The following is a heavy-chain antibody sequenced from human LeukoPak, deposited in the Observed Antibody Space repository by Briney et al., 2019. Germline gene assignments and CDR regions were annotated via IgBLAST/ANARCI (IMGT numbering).Heavy chain of an antibody. CDR2: IFYTGST. V-gene: IGHV4-59*08. J-gene: IGHJ4*02. CDR1: GASINRYW. CDR3: ARQGPAPYFDY. Sequence: ASETLSLTCTVPGASINRYWWSWIRQPPGKGPEWVAYIFYTGSTNSNPSLKSRVTISVDTSKNQFSLKLTSATAADTAVYYCARQGPAPYFDYWGQGTLLTVSS.